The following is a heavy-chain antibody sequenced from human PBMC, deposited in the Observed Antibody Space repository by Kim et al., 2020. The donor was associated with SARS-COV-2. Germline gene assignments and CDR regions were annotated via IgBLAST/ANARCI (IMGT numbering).Heavy chain of an antibody. CDR1: GFSFSTYD. CDR2: INPPGET. J-gene: IGHJ3*01. CDR3: VKEGQRPFDVFDF. D-gene: IGHD6-25*01. V-gene: IGHV3-13*01. Sequence: GGSLRLSCAASGFSFSTYDMHWVRQVAGKGLEWVSAINPPGETFYADSVKGRFTISREDAKSSLSLQMNSLGAGDTAVYYCVKEGQRPFDVFDFWGRGTKVTVSS.